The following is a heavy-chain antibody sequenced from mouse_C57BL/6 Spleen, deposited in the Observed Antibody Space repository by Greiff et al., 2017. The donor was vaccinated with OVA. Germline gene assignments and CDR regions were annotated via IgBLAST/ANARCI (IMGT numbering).Heavy chain of an antibody. J-gene: IGHJ4*01. V-gene: IGHV14-2*01. CDR1: GFNIKDYY. Sequence: VQLKQSGAELVKPGASVKLSCTASGFNIKDYYMHWVKQRTEQGLEWIGRIDPEDGETKYAPKFQGKATIIAATSSNTASLQLSSLTSEDTAVYYCAPIITTVVAKAMDYWGQGTSVTVSS. D-gene: IGHD1-1*01. CDR3: APIITTVVAKAMDY. CDR2: IDPEDGET.